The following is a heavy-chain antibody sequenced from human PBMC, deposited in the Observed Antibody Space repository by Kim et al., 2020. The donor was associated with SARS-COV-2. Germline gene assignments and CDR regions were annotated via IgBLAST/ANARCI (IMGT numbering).Heavy chain of an antibody. CDR1: GGSISSSSYY. Sequence: SETLSLTCTVSGGSISSSSYYWGWIRQPPGKGLEWIGSIYYSGSTYYNPSLKSRVTISVDTSKNQFSLKLSSVTAADTAVYYCARHRGYCSSTSCYVDSNYDYYYYYYYMDVWGKGTTVTVSS. J-gene: IGHJ6*03. V-gene: IGHV4-39*01. CDR3: ARHRGYCSSTSCYVDSNYDYYYYYYYMDV. CDR2: IYYSGST. D-gene: IGHD2-2*01.